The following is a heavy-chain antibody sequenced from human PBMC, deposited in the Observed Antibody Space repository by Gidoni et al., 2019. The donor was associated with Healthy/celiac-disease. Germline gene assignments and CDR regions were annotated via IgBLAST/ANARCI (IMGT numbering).Heavy chain of an antibody. V-gene: IGHV4-61*02. CDR1: GGSLSSGSYS. Sequence: QVQLQESGPGLVKPSQTLSLTCTVSGGSLSSGSYSWSWIRQPAGKGLEWIGRIYTSGSTNYNPSLKSRVTISVDTSKNQFSLKLSSVTAADTAVYYCARESDGWSFFDYWGQGTLVTVSS. D-gene: IGHD2-15*01. CDR2: IYTSGST. J-gene: IGHJ4*02. CDR3: ARESDGWSFFDY.